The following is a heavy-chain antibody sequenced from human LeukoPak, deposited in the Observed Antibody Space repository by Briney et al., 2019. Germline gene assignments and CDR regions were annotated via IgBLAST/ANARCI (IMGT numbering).Heavy chain of an antibody. CDR2: ISSGGSII. CDR1: GFTFSNYE. D-gene: IGHD3-22*01. Sequence: PGGSLRLSCAASGFTFSNYEMNWVRQAPGKGLEWVSYISSGGSIIYYADSVKGRFTISRDNAKNSLYLQMNSLRAEDTALYYCAKDIATMIVAADYWGQGTLVTVSS. J-gene: IGHJ4*02. CDR3: AKDIATMIVAADY. V-gene: IGHV3-48*03.